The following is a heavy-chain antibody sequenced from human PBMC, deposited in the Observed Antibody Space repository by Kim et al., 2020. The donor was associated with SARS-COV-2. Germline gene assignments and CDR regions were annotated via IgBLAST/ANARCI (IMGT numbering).Heavy chain of an antibody. Sequence: YAQKFQARVTMTEDTSTDTAYMELSSLRSEDTAVYYCATGSPFGVGWFDPWGQGTLVTVSS. J-gene: IGHJ5*02. V-gene: IGHV1-24*01. D-gene: IGHD3-3*01. CDR3: ATGSPFGVGWFDP.